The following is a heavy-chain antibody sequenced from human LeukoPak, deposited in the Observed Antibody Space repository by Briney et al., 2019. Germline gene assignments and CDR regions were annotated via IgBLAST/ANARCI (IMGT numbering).Heavy chain of an antibody. V-gene: IGHV3-30-3*01. D-gene: IGHD3-3*01. J-gene: IGHJ4*02. Sequence: GGSLRLSCAASGFTFSSYAMHWVRQAPGEGLEWVAFISYDGSNKFYADSVKGRFTISRDSSKNTLYLQMNSLRAEDTAVYYCARGSGPFDYWGQGTLVTVSS. CDR3: ARGSGPFDY. CDR1: GFTFSSYA. CDR2: ISYDGSNK.